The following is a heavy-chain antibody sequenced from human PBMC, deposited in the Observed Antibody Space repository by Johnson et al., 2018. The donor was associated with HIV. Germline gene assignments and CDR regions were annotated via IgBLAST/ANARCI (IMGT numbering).Heavy chain of an antibody. D-gene: IGHD6-6*01. Sequence: VQLVESGGGVVRPGGSLRLSCAASGFTFDDYGMSWVRQAPGKGLEWVSGISWNGGSTGYADSVKGRFTISRDNAKNSLYLQMNSLRAEATALYYWARESELLSSSDAFDIWGQGTVVTVS. CDR1: GFTFDDYG. V-gene: IGHV3-20*04. J-gene: IGHJ3*02. CDR2: ISWNGGST. CDR3: ARESELLSSSDAFDI.